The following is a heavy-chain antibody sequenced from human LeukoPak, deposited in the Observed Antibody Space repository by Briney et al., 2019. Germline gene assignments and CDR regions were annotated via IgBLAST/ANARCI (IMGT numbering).Heavy chain of an antibody. Sequence: WGSLRLSCAASGFTFSSYAIHWVRQAPGKGLEWVAVISYHGSNKYYADSVTGRLTISRDNSKNTLYLQMNSLRAEDTAVYYCAKDSSTSRPDAFDIWGQPIIAAVSS. D-gene: IGHD2-2*01. J-gene: IGHJ3*02. CDR3: AKDSSTSRPDAFDI. CDR2: ISYHGSNK. V-gene: IGHV3-30-3*01. CDR1: GFTFSSYA.